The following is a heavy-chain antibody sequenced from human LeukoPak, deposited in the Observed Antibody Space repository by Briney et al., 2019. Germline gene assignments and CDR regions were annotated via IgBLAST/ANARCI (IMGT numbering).Heavy chain of an antibody. D-gene: IGHD2-8*01. CDR3: SKDLNTAVMQYLDP. CDR2: MRYDGKTE. V-gene: IGHV3-30*02. CDR1: GFPFSSYG. J-gene: IGHJ5*02. Sequence: GGSLRLSCTGSGFPFSSYGMHWVRQTPGRGLEWVAFMRYDGKTEYYADSVKGRFTIAREDSHSTVHLHMKDLRPDDAAVYFCSKDLNTAVMQYLDPWGPGTLVSVSS.